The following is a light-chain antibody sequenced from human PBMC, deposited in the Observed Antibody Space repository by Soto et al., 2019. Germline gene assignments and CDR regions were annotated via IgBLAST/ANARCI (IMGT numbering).Light chain of an antibody. J-gene: IGKJ1*01. CDR2: GAS. CDR3: QQYGSSPQT. V-gene: IGKV3-20*01. CDR1: QSVSSSY. Sequence: EIVLTQSPGTLSLSPGERATLSCRASQSVSSSYLAWCQQKPGQAPRLLICGASSRATGIPDRFSGSGSGTDFTLTISRLEPEDFAVYYCQQYGSSPQTFGQGTKVDIK.